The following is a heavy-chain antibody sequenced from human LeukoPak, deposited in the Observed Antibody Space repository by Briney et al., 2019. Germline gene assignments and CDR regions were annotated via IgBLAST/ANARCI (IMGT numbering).Heavy chain of an antibody. CDR3: AKDTTAIPHWYFDL. CDR1: GFTFSSYG. CDR2: IRYDGSNK. V-gene: IGHV3-30*02. D-gene: IGHD5-18*01. J-gene: IGHJ2*01. Sequence: GGSLRLSCAASGFTFSSYGMHWVRQAPGKGLEWLAFIRYDGSNKYYADSVKGRFTISRDNAKNSLYLQMNSLRAEDMALYYCAKDTTAIPHWYFDLWGRGTLVTVSS.